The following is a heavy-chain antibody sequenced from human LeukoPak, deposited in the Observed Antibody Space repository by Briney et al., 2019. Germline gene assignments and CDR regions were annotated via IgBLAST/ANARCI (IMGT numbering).Heavy chain of an antibody. Sequence: GASVKVSCTASGYTFTSYGISWVRRAPGQGLGRVGWISGYNGNTNYTQNFQGRVTMTTNTSKSTAYLELRSLSSGDPAGNSCASPKWSAGRDDYHYMDVWGKGTTVTVPS. J-gene: IGHJ6*03. CDR1: GYTFTSYG. CDR3: ASPKWSAGRDDYHYMDV. CDR2: ISGYNGNT. V-gene: IGHV1-18*01. D-gene: IGHD2-15*01.